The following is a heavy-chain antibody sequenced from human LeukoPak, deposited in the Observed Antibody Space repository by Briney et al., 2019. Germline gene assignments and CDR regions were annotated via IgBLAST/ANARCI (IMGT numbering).Heavy chain of an antibody. CDR2: ITGDAGAK. CDR3: ARGSYDSSGPNWFDP. CDR1: GFTFDRFS. D-gene: IGHD3-22*01. J-gene: IGHJ5*02. Sequence: GGSLRLSCTASGFTFDRFSMHWVRQAPGKGLQWVALITGDAGAKYYADSVRGRFTISRDNSNSSLYLQLNRVTTEDTAFYFCARGSYDSSGPNWFDPWGQGTLVTVSS. V-gene: IGHV3-43*02.